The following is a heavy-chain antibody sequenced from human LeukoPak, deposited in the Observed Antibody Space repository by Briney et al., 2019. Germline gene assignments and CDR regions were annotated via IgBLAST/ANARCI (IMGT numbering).Heavy chain of an antibody. D-gene: IGHD4-17*01. V-gene: IGHV3-33*01. Sequence: GRSLRLSCAASGFTLRSYGMHWVRQAPGKGLEWVAVIWYDGSNRYYADSVKGRFTISSDNSKNMLYLQMNSLRAEDTALYYCARATMTTVLNWFDPWGQGTLVTVSS. CDR3: ARATMTTVLNWFDP. CDR2: IWYDGSNR. CDR1: GFTLRSYG. J-gene: IGHJ5*02.